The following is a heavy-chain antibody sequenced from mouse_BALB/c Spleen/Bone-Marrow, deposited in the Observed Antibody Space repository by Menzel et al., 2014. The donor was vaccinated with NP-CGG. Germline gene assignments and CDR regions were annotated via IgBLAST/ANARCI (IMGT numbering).Heavy chain of an antibody. J-gene: IGHJ2*01. CDR1: GISITTGNYR. CDR3: ARELYYFDY. V-gene: IGHV3-5*02. Sequence: EVQLVESGPGLVKPSQTVSLTCTVTGISITTGNYRWSWIRQFPGNKLEWIGXIYYSGTITYNPSLTSRTTITRDTSXNQFFLEMNSLTAEDTATYYCARELYYFDYWGHGTTLTVSS. CDR2: IYYSGTI.